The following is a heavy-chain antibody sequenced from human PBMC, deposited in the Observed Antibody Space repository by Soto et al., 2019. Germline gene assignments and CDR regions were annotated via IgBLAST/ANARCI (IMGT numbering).Heavy chain of an antibody. D-gene: IGHD3-3*01. CDR1: GYTFTGYY. CDR3: ARGFYDFWSGYWPDWFDP. CDR2: INPNSGGT. J-gene: IGHJ5*02. V-gene: IGHV1-2*02. Sequence: GASVKVSCKASGYTFTGYYMHWVRQAPGQGLEWMGWINPNSGGTNYAQKFQGRVTMTRDTSISTAYMELSRLRSDDTAVYYCARGFYDFWSGYWPDWFDPWGQGTLVTVSS.